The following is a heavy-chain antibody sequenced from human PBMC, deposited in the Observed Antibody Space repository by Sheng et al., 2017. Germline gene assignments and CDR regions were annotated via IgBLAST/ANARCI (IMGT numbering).Heavy chain of an antibody. CDR1: GFTFSSYA. CDR3: ARDGPEYWLLQGYFDY. J-gene: IGHJ4*02. D-gene: IGHD3-9*01. V-gene: IGHV3-30*04. Sequence: QVQLVESGGGVVQPGRSLRLSCAASGFTFSSYAMHWVRQAPGKGLEWVAVISYDGSNKYYADSVKGRFTISRDNSKNTLYLQMNSLRAEDTAVYYCARDGPEYWLLQGYFDYWGQGTLVTVSS. CDR2: ISYDGSNK.